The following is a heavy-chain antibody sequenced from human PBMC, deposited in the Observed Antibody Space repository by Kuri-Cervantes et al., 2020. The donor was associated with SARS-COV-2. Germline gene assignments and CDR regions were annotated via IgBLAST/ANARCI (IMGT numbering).Heavy chain of an antibody. V-gene: IGHV1-18*01. CDR3: ARIASSEYYDSSGYYQTLYFDY. CDR1: GYTFTSYG. J-gene: IGHJ4*02. D-gene: IGHD3-22*01. Sequence: ASVKVSCKASGYTFTSYGISWVRQAPGQGLEWMGWISGHSGNAHYAQKLQDRVTMTTDTSTSTAYMELRSLRSDDTAVYYCARIASSEYYDSSGYYQTLYFDYWGQGTLVTVSS. CDR2: ISGHSGNA.